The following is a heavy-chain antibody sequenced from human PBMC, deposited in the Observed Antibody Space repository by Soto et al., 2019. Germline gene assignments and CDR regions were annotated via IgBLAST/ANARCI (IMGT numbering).Heavy chain of an antibody. CDR2: ISYDGSNK. CDR3: ARDGGWYFDY. CDR1: GFTFSSYA. Sequence: QVQLVESGGGVVQPGRSLRLSCAASGFTFSSYAMHWVRQAPGKGLEWVAVISYDGSNKYYADSVKGRFTISRDNSKNTLYLQMNSLRAEDTAVYYCARDGGWYFDYWGQGTLVTVSS. V-gene: IGHV3-30-3*01. J-gene: IGHJ4*02. D-gene: IGHD6-19*01.